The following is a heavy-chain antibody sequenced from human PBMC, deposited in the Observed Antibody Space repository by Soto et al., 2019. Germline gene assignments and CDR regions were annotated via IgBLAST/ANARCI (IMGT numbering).Heavy chain of an antibody. Sequence: QITLKESGPTLVNPTQTLTLTCSFSGFSLSTSRVGVAWIRQPPGKALEWLAIIYWDDDRRYSPSLKTRLAITKDTSKNQVDLTMTNLDPGETATYYLAHIMFTWGGVSALDAFDMWGQGTMVTVSS. V-gene: IGHV2-5*02. CDR3: AHIMFTWGGVSALDAFDM. J-gene: IGHJ3*02. D-gene: IGHD3-16*01. CDR2: IYWDDDR. CDR1: GFSLSTSRVG.